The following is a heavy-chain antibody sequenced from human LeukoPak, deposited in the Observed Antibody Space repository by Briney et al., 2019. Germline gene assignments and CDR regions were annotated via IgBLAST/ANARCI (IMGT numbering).Heavy chain of an antibody. CDR2: VFNNGGT. J-gene: IGHJ4*02. CDR3: VASYGGYVLDY. D-gene: IGHD5-12*01. V-gene: IGHV4-59*01. CDR1: SGSIGSYH. Sequence: SETLSLTCSVSSGSIGSYHWNWIRQPSGKGLEWIGIVFNNGGTKHNPSLKSRVAISVDTSKDQFALKLSSVTAADTAVYYCVASYGGYVLDYWGQGALVIVSS.